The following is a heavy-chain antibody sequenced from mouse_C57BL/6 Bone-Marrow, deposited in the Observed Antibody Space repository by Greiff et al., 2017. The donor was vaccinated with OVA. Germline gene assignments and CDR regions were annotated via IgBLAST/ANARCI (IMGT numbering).Heavy chain of an antibody. CDR3: ARGGHAMDY. CDR1: GYTFTDYY. V-gene: IGHV1-19*01. Sequence: EVKLQESGPVLVKPGASVKMSCKASGYTFTDYYMNWVKQSHGKSLEWIGVINPYNGGTSYNQKFKGKATLTVDKSSSTAYMELNSLTSEDSAVYYCARGGHAMDYWGQGTSVTVSS. CDR2: INPYNGGT. J-gene: IGHJ4*01.